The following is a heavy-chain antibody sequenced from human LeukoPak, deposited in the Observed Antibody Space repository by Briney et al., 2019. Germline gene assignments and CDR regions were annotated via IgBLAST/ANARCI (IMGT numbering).Heavy chain of an antibody. Sequence: SETLSLTCTVSGGSISSSSYYWSWIRQPPGKGLEWIGEINHSGSTNYNPSLKSRVTISVDTSKNQFSLKLSSVTAADTAVYYCARAVRYYDSSGYYYYYYYMDVWGKGTTVTVSS. CDR2: INHSGST. D-gene: IGHD3-22*01. V-gene: IGHV4-39*07. CDR3: ARAVRYYDSSGYYYYYYYMDV. CDR1: GGSISSSSYY. J-gene: IGHJ6*03.